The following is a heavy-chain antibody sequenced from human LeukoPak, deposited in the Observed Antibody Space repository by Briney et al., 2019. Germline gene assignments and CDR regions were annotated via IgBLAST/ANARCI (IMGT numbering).Heavy chain of an antibody. CDR2: IRYDGSNK. CDR3: AKDEIPAAPGWYCYFDY. D-gene: IGHD2-2*01. V-gene: IGHV3-30*02. Sequence: QSGGSLRLSCAASGFTFSSYGMHWVRQAPGKGLEWVAFIRYDGSNKHYADSVKGRFTISRDNSKNTLYLQMNSLRAEDTAVYYCAKDEIPAAPGWYCYFDYWGQGTLVTVSS. CDR1: GFTFSSYG. J-gene: IGHJ4*02.